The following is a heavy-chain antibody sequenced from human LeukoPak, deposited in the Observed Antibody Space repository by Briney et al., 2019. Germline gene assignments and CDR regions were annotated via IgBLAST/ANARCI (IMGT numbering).Heavy chain of an antibody. CDR1: GGSISSYY. D-gene: IGHD5-24*01. CDR3: ARVDGDWFDP. V-gene: IGHV4-59*01. CDR2: IYYSGST. J-gene: IGHJ5*02. Sequence: SAPLSLPCTVSGGSISSYYWSWFRQPPGKGLEWIGYIYYSGSTNYNHSLKSRVTISVDTSKIQFSLKLSSVTAADTAVYYCARVDGDWFDPWGQGTLVTVSS.